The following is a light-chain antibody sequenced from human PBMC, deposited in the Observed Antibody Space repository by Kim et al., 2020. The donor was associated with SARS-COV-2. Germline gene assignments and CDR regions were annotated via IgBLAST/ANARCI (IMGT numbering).Light chain of an antibody. V-gene: IGKV3-20*01. CDR3: QHYANTPPLT. J-gene: IGKJ4*01. Sequence: DIVLTQSPGTLSLSPGETATLSCRASQSVSSSYLAWYQQKPGQAPKLLIYATSTRATGTPDRFSGSGSGTDFTLTIGRLEPEDFAVYYCQHYANTPPLTFGGGTKVDIK. CDR1: QSVSSSY. CDR2: ATS.